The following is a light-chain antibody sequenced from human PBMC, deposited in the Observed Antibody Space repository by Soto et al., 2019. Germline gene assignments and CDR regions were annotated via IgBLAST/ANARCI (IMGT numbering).Light chain of an antibody. J-gene: IGKJ1*01. Sequence: DIQMTQSPSSLSPSVGDRVTITCPASRSISDWLAWYQQKPGKAPELLIFDASNLKSGVSSRFSGSGSGTEFTLTISRLQPDDGATYYCLQYSSHSWTFGQGTKV. CDR3: LQYSSHSWT. V-gene: IGKV1-5*01. CDR2: DAS. CDR1: RSISDW.